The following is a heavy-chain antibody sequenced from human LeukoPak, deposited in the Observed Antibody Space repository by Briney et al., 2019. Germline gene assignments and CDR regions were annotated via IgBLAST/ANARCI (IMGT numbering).Heavy chain of an antibody. Sequence: SETLSLTCTVSGASINNNFWTWIRQPPGKGPEWIGYIYSSGSANYNPSLKSRVTISGDTSKNQISLNLTSVTVADTAVYFCARHRDYYDTWGHGTLVTVSS. J-gene: IGHJ4*01. D-gene: IGHD3-22*01. V-gene: IGHV4-59*08. CDR1: GASINNNF. CDR3: ARHRDYYDT. CDR2: IYSSGSA.